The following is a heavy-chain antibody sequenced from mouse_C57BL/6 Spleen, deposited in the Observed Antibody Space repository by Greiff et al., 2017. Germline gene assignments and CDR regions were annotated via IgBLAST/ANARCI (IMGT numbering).Heavy chain of an antibody. CDR2: IRNKANGYTT. J-gene: IGHJ2*01. CDR1: GFTFTDYY. D-gene: IGHD2-4*01. Sequence: EVKLVESGGGLVQPGGSLSLSCAASGFTFTDYYMSWVRQPPGKALEWLGFIRNKANGYTTEYSASVKGRFTISRDNSQSILYLPMNALRAEDSATYYCARWGYYDSFDYWGQGTTLTVSS. V-gene: IGHV7-3*01. CDR3: ARWGYYDSFDY.